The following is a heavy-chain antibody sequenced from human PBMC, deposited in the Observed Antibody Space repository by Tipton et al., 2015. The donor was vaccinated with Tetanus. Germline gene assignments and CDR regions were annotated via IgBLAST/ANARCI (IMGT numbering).Heavy chain of an antibody. Sequence: TLSLTCTVSSGSIDSYYWSWIRQPPGKGLEWIGYISYSGSSEYNPSLKSRVTVSEDTSKSQFSLKLSSVTAADTAVYYCVRGRGLGAYSFGFEYWGQGALVTVSS. J-gene: IGHJ4*02. CDR2: ISYSGSS. CDR3: VRGRGLGAYSFGFEY. D-gene: IGHD5-12*01. V-gene: IGHV4-59*01. CDR1: SGSIDSYY.